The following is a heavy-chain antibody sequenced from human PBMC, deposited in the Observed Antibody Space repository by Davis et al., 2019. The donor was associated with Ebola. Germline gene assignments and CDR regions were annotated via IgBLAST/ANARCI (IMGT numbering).Heavy chain of an antibody. CDR1: GGPISSYY. CDR2: IYYIGRT. V-gene: IGHV4-59*01. CDR3: ARVVQYYYDSSGYSTPYYFDY. J-gene: IGHJ4*02. Sequence: SEPLSLPCTVSGGPISSYYWSWIRQPPGKGLEWLGYIYYIGRTNYNPSLKSRVTISVDTSKNQFSLKLSSVTAADTAVYYCARVVQYYYDSSGYSTPYYFDYWGQGTLVTVSS. D-gene: IGHD3-22*01.